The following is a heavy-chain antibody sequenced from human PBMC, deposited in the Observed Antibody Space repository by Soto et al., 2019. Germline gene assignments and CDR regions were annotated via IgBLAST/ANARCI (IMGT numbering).Heavy chain of an antibody. CDR1: SGSISSYY. CDR2: IYYSGST. CDR3: ARVSGSWGLVSYFDY. J-gene: IGHJ4*02. V-gene: IGHV4-59*01. D-gene: IGHD1-26*01. Sequence: SETLSLTCTVSSGSISSYYWSWIRQPPGKGLEWIGYIYYSGSTNYNPSLKSRVTISVDTSKNQFSLKLSSVTAADTAVYYCARVSGSWGLVSYFDYWGQGTLVTVSS.